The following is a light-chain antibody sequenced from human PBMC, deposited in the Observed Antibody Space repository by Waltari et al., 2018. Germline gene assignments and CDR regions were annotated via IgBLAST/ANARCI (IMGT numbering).Light chain of an antibody. CDR1: QSLLHKRGYHY. CDR3: MQGLQVPYT. Sequence: DIVMTQSPLSLPVTPGEPASISCRPSQSLLHKRGYHYLDWYLQKPRQSPQLLIYLDSNRASGVPDRFSGSGSGTNFTLKITRVEAEDVGVYYCMQGLQVPYTFGQGTKLEI. CDR2: LDS. J-gene: IGKJ2*01. V-gene: IGKV2-28*01.